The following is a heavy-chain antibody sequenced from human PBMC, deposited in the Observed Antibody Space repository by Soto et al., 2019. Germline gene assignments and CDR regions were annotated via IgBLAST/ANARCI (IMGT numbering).Heavy chain of an antibody. CDR1: GFTFSSYA. CDR3: AKDLPLQQWLVRNYYGMDV. CDR2: ISGSGGST. D-gene: IGHD6-19*01. J-gene: IGHJ6*02. Sequence: GGSLRLSCAASGFTFSSYAMSWVRQAPGKGLEWVSAISGSGGSTYYADSVKGRFTISRDNSKNTLYLQMNSLRAEDTAVYYCAKDLPLQQWLVRNYYGMDVWGQGTTVTV. V-gene: IGHV3-23*01.